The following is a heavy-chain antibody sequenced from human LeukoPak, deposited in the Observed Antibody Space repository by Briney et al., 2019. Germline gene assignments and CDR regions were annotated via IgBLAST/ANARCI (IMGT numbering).Heavy chain of an antibody. D-gene: IGHD3-10*02. CDR3: ASPLGYYGRG. Sequence: SETLSLTCAVYGGSFSGYFWSWIRQPPGKGLEWIGEINHSGSTNYNPSLKSRVTISVDTSKNQFSLKLSSVTAADTAVYYCASPLGYYGRGWGKGTTVTVSS. CDR2: INHSGST. V-gene: IGHV4-34*01. CDR1: GGSFSGYF. J-gene: IGHJ6*04.